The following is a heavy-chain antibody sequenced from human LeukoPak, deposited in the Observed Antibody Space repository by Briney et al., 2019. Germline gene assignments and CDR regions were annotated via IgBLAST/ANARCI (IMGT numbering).Heavy chain of an antibody. J-gene: IGHJ3*02. CDR2: ISSSGSTI. V-gene: IGHV3-48*03. Sequence: AGGSLRLSCAASGFTFSSYEMNWVRQAPGKGLEWVSYISSSGSTIYYADSVKGRFTISRDNAKNSLYLQMNSLRAEDTAVCYCARDCGGGSCYGPYDAFDIWGQGTMVTVSS. D-gene: IGHD2-15*01. CDR3: ARDCGGGSCYGPYDAFDI. CDR1: GFTFSSYE.